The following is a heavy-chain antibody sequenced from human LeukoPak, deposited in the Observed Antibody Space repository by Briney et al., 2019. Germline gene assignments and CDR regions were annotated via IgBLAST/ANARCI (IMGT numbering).Heavy chain of an antibody. CDR1: GFTFSSYG. V-gene: IGHV3-30*19. CDR3: ASQIAAAAYFDY. Sequence: GGSLRLSCAASGFTFSSYGMHWVRQAPGKGLEWVAVISYDGSNKYYADSVKGRFTISRDNSKNTLYLQMNSLRAEDTAVYYCASQIAAAAYFDYWGQGTLVTVSS. D-gene: IGHD6-13*01. CDR2: ISYDGSNK. J-gene: IGHJ4*02.